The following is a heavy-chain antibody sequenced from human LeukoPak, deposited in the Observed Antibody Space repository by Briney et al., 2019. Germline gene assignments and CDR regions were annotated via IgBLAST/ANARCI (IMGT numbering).Heavy chain of an antibody. D-gene: IGHD3-3*01. CDR3: AKDPYDFWSGLFDY. Sequence: GGSLRLSCAASGFTFSSYAMSWVRQAPGKGLEWDSAISGSGGSTYYAVSVKGRFTISRDNSKNTLYLQMNSLRAEDTAVYYCAKDPYDFWSGLFDYWGQGTLVTVSS. CDR2: ISGSGGST. CDR1: GFTFSSYA. V-gene: IGHV3-23*01. J-gene: IGHJ4*02.